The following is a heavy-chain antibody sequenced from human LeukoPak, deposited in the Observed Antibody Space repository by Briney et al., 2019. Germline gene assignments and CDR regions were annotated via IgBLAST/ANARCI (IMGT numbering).Heavy chain of an antibody. CDR2: INWNGGST. CDR1: GFTFDDYG. D-gene: IGHD3-10*01. J-gene: IGHJ4*02. Sequence: GGSLRLSCAASGFTFDDYGMSWVRQGPGKGLEWVSGINWNGGSTAYADSVKGRLTISRDHPKNSLYLQMNGLRVEGTALYYCARDVKQGGSFDYGGQGTVDSVSS. V-gene: IGHV3-20*04. CDR3: ARDVKQGGSFDY.